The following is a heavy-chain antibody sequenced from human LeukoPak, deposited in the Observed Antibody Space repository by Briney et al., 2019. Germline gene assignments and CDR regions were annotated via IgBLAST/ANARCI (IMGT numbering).Heavy chain of an antibody. J-gene: IGHJ5*02. CDR1: GFTFSSYA. V-gene: IGHV3-23*01. Sequence: GGSLRLSCAASGFTFSSYAMSWVRQAPGKGLEWVSSISSSGDRTYYTDSVKGRFTISRDSSKNTLYLQMNRLRPEDTAVYYCAKAGSGYSSGWYNGFDPWGQGTLVTVSS. CDR2: ISSSGDRT. CDR3: AKAGSGYSSGWYNGFDP. D-gene: IGHD6-19*01.